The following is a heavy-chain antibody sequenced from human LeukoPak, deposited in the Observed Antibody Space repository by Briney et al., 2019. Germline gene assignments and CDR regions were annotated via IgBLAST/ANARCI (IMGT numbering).Heavy chain of an antibody. CDR1: GFTFSNYR. CDR2: IYSDGRST. Sequence: GGSLRLSCAASGFTFSNYRMHWVRQAPGKGLVWVSRIYSDGRSTKYADSVKGRFTISRDNAKNTLYLQMNSLSAEDTAVYYCVRDRAVSPFPPDAFDMWGQGTMVTVAS. J-gene: IGHJ3*02. D-gene: IGHD4-17*01. CDR3: VRDRAVSPFPPDAFDM. V-gene: IGHV3-74*01.